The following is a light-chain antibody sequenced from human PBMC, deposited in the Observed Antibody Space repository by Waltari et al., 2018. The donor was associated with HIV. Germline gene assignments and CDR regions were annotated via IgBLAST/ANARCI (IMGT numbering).Light chain of an antibody. J-gene: IGLJ3*02. Sequence: HSALTQPASVSGSPGQSIPLSCTGPTPAISDFNFVSWYQQSPGRAPKLIIFEVYSRPSGISDRFSGSKSGVTASLTISALRAEDEADYFCSSYSARGFVVFGGGTKVTVL. CDR2: EVY. V-gene: IGLV2-14*01. CDR1: TPAISDFNF. CDR3: SSYSARGFVV.